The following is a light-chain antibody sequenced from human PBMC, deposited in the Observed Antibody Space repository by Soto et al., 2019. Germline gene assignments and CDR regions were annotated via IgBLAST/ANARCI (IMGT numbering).Light chain of an antibody. CDR1: SSNIGAGYD. J-gene: IGLJ2*01. V-gene: IGLV1-40*01. CDR2: DNS. CDR3: QSYDSSLSGWVV. Sequence: QAVVTQPPSVSGAPGQRVTISCTGSSSNIGAGYDVHWYQQLPGTAPKLLIYDNSNRPSGVPDRFSGSKSGTSASLAITGLQAEDEADYYCQSYDSSLSGWVVFGGGTKLTVL.